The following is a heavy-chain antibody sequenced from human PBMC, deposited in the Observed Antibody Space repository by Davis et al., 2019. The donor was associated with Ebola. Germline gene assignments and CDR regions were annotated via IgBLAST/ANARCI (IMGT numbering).Heavy chain of an antibody. J-gene: IGHJ6*02. CDR3: ARDSGPYGMDV. D-gene: IGHD2-21*01. CDR2: INHSGST. Sequence: SETLSLTCAVYGGSFSDYYWSWIRQPPGKGLEWIGEINHSGSTNYNPSLKSRVTISVDTSKNQFSLKLSSVTAADTAVYYCARDSGPYGMDVWGQGTTVTVSS. CDR1: GGSFSDYY. V-gene: IGHV4-34*01.